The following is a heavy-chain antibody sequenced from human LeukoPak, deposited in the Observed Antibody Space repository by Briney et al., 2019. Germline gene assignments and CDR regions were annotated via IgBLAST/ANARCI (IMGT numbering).Heavy chain of an antibody. D-gene: IGHD6-6*01. CDR2: INHSGST. V-gene: IGHV4-34*01. CDR1: GGSFSGYY. CDR3: AKDSSSPGSASTYYYYYYMDV. Sequence: SETLSLTCAVYGGSFSGYYWSWIRQPPGKGLEWIGEINHSGSTNYNPSLKSRVTISVDTSKNQFSLELSSVTAADTAVYYCAKDSSSPGSASTYYYYYYMDVWGKGTTVTVSS. J-gene: IGHJ6*03.